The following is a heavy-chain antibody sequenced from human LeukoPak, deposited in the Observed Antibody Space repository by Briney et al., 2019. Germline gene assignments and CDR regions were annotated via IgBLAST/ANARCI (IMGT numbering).Heavy chain of an antibody. V-gene: IGHV1-18*01. Sequence: ASVTVSCKASGYTFTSYGISWVRQAPGQGLEWMGRISAYNGNTNYAQKLQGRVTMTTDTSTSTAYMELRSLRSDDTAVYYCARVGYDFWSGYYIDVSWAGSDWYFDLWGRGTLVTVSS. J-gene: IGHJ2*01. CDR1: GYTFTSYG. CDR3: ARVGYDFWSGYYIDVSWAGSDWYFDL. CDR2: ISAYNGNT. D-gene: IGHD3-3*01.